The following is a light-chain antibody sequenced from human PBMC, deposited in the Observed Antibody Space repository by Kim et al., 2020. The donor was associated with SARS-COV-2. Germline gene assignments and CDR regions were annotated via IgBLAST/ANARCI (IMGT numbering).Light chain of an antibody. J-gene: IGLJ2*01. V-gene: IGLV1-40*01. CDR3: LSYDSSLGGPR. Sequence: QSVLTQPPSVSAAPGQRVTISCTGNSSNIGAGYDVHWYQKLPGTAPKLVVYGNSNRPSWVPDRFSGSKSGTSASLTITGLQADDEGDYYCLSYDSSLGGPRFGGGTQLTVL. CDR1: SSNIGAGYD. CDR2: GNS.